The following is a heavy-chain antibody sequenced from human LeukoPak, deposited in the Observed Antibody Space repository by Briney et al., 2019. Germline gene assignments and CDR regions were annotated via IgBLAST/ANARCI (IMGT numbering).Heavy chain of an antibody. D-gene: IGHD6-13*01. CDR3: AKDPRTQRIAAAGTRLYYFDY. J-gene: IGHJ4*02. CDR1: GFTLSSYA. V-gene: IGHV3-23*01. CDR2: ISGSSGST. Sequence: GGSLRLSRAASGFTLSSYAMSWVRQAPGKGLEWVSAISGSSGSTYYADSVKDRFTISRDNSKNTLYLQMNSLRAEDTAVYYCAKDPRTQRIAAAGTRLYYFDYWGQGTLVTVSS.